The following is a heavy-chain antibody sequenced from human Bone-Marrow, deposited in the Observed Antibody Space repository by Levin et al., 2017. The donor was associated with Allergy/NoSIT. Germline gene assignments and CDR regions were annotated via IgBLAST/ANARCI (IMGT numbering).Heavy chain of an antibody. CDR1: GFTVSSNY. CDR3: ARSCPEGIAVAGPWSAFDI. Sequence: GGSLRLSCAASGFTVSSNYMSWVRQAPGKGLEWVSVIYSGGSTYYADSVKGRFTISRDNSKNTLYLQMNSLRAEDTAVYYCARSCPEGIAVAGPWSAFDIWGQGTMVTVSS. D-gene: IGHD6-19*01. CDR2: IYSGGST. V-gene: IGHV3-66*01. J-gene: IGHJ3*02.